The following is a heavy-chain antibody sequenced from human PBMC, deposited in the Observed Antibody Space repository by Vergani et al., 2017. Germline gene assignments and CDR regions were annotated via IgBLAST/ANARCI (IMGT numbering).Heavy chain of an antibody. D-gene: IGHD6-19*01. CDR2: IWYDGSNK. CDR1: GFTFSSYG. J-gene: IGHJ3*02. V-gene: IGHV3-33*01. Sequence: QVQLVESGGGVVQPGRSLRLSCAASGFTFSSYGMHWVRQAPGKGLEWVAVIWYDGSNKYYADSVKGRFTISRDNSKNTLYLQMNRLRAEDTAVYYCARGDYSSGREAYAFDIWGQGTMVTVSS. CDR3: ARGDYSSGREAYAFDI.